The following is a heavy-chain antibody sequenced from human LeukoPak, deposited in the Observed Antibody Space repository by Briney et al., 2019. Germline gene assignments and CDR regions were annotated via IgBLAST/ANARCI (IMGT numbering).Heavy chain of an antibody. D-gene: IGHD1-20*01. CDR3: TRALTGTTFDY. CDR1: GFTFSDFY. J-gene: IGHJ4*02. CDR2: ISSSGSSI. V-gene: IGHV3-11*04. Sequence: GGSLRLSCAASGFTFSDFYMSWIRQAPGKGLVWVSYISSSGSSISYADSVKGRFTISRDNAKNSLYLQMNSLRAEDTAVYYCTRALTGTTFDYWGQGTLVTVSS.